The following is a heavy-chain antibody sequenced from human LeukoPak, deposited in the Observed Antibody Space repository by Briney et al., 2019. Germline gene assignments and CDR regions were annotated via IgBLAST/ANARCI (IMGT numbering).Heavy chain of an antibody. CDR3: ARGGSTGYSSSWYVY. J-gene: IGHJ4*02. CDR2: ISYDGSNK. D-gene: IGHD6-13*01. Sequence: PGRSLRLSCAASGFTFSSYAMHWVRQAPGKGLEWVAVISYDGSNKYYADSVKGRFTISRDNAKNSLYLQMNSLRAEDTAVYYCARGGSTGYSSSWYVYWGQGTLVTVSS. CDR1: GFTFSSYA. V-gene: IGHV3-30*04.